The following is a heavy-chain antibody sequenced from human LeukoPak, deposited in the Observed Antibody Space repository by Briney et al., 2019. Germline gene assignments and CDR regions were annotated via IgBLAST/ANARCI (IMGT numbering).Heavy chain of an antibody. Sequence: PSETLSLTCAVSDDSFSSHYWTWIRQPPGKGLEWIGYISYIGSTNYNPSLKSRVTISIDTTKNQFSLKLSSVTAADTAVYYCARDLVTVTKGFDIWGQGTMVSVSS. CDR1: DDSFSSHY. D-gene: IGHD4-17*01. CDR3: ARDLVTVTKGFDI. J-gene: IGHJ3*02. V-gene: IGHV4-59*11. CDR2: ISYIGST.